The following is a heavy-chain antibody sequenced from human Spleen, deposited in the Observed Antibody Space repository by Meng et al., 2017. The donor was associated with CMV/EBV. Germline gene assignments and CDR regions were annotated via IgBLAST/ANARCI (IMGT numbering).Heavy chain of an antibody. Sequence: GESLKSSCAASGFTFSSYAMHWVRQAPGKGLEWVGRIKSKPDGGTTDYAAPVKGRFTISRDDTKNTLYLQMNSLKTEDTAVYYCTTDPYYDILTGYNYWGQGTLVTVSS. CDR2: IKSKPDGGTT. CDR1: GFTFSSYA. V-gene: IGHV3-15*01. CDR3: TTDPYYDILTGYNY. D-gene: IGHD3-9*01. J-gene: IGHJ4*02.